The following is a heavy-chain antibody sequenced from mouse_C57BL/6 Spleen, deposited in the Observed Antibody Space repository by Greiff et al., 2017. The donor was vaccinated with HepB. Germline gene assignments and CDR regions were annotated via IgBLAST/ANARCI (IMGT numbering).Heavy chain of an antibody. CDR3: TRKDYSNAWFAY. Sequence: VQLQQSGAELVRPGASVTLSCKASGYTFTDYEMHWVKQTPVHGLEWIGAIDPETGGTAYNQKFKGKAILTADKSSSTAYMELRSLTSEDSAVYYCTRKDYSNAWFAYWSQGTLVTVSA. V-gene: IGHV1-15*01. D-gene: IGHD2-5*01. CDR2: IDPETGGT. CDR1: GYTFTDYE. J-gene: IGHJ3*01.